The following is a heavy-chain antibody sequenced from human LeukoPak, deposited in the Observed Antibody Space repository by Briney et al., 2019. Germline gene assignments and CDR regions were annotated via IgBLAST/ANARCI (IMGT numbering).Heavy chain of an antibody. CDR3: ARVGVTIFGVVKGYYYYYMDV. J-gene: IGHJ6*03. Sequence: PSETLSLTCTVSGDSISSYYWSWIRQPPGKGLEWMGYIYYSGSTNYNPTLKSRVTISVDTSKNQFSLKLSSVTAADTAVHYCARVGVTIFGVVKGYYYYYMDVWGKGTTVTVSS. D-gene: IGHD3-3*01. CDR1: GDSISSYY. V-gene: IGHV4-59*01. CDR2: IYYSGST.